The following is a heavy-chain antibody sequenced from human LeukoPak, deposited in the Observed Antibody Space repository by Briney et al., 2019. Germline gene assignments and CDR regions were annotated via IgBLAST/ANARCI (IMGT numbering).Heavy chain of an antibody. Sequence: GGSLGLSCAASGFTFRNYVIHWVRQALGKGLEWVAVTSSDLNVKLYADSVKGRSTISRDNSRSTLYLQMNSLRPEDTAIYYCAREGYYGSGSPPSLYFDYWGQGTLVTVSS. D-gene: IGHD3-10*01. CDR3: AREGYYGSGSPPSLYFDY. CDR1: GFTFRNYV. J-gene: IGHJ4*02. V-gene: IGHV3-30-3*01. CDR2: TSSDLNVK.